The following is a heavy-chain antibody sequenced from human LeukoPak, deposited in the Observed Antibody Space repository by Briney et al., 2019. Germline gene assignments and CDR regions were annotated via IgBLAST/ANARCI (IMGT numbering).Heavy chain of an antibody. J-gene: IGHJ4*02. D-gene: IGHD3-22*01. V-gene: IGHV3-53*01. CDR3: ARRAGDYSHPYDY. CDR2: IYSGGST. CDR1: GFTVSSNS. Sequence: GGSLRLSCTVSGFTVSSNSMSWVRQAPGKGLEWVSFIYSGGSTQYSDSVKGRFTISRDNSKNTLYLQMNSLRAEDTAVYYCARRAGDYSHPYDYWGQGTLVTVSS.